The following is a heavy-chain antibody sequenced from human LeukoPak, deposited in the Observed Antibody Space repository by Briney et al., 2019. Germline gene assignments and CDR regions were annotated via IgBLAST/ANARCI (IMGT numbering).Heavy chain of an antibody. CDR1: GGSISSGGYY. V-gene: IGHV4-61*10. D-gene: IGHD3-22*01. J-gene: IGHJ4*02. Sequence: KPSETLSLTCTVSGGSISSGGYYWSWIRQPAGKGLEWIGYIYYSGSTNYNPSLKSRVTISVDTSKNQFSLKMNSVTAADTAVYYCARGAPSGYYYCDXWGQGXLVTV. CDR2: IYYSGST. CDR3: ARGAPSGYYYCDX.